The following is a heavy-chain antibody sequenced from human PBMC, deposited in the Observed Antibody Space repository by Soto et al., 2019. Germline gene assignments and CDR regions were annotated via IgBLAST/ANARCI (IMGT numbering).Heavy chain of an antibody. CDR2: INHSGST. CDR1: GGSFSGYY. J-gene: IGHJ5*02. Sequence: SSETLSLTCAVYGGSFSGYYWSWIRQPPGKGLEWIGEINHSGSTNYNPSLKSRVTISVDTSKNQFSLKLSSVTAADTAVYYCARNTADYYGSGSYLWWFDPWGQGTLVTVSS. D-gene: IGHD3-10*01. V-gene: IGHV4-34*01. CDR3: ARNTADYYGSGSYLWWFDP.